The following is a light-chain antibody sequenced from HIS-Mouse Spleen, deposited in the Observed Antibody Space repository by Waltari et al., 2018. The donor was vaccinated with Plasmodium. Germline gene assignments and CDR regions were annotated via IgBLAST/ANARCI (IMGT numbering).Light chain of an antibody. CDR1: SSDVGGYNY. J-gene: IGLJ2*01. CDR3: CSYAGSYTWV. V-gene: IGLV2-11*01. CDR2: DVS. Sequence: QSALTQPRSVSGSPGQSVTISCTGPSSDVGGYNYFSWYPQPPGKAPKLMIYDVSKRPSGVPDRFSGSKSGNTASLTISGLQAEDEADYYCCSYAGSYTWVFGGGTKLTVL.